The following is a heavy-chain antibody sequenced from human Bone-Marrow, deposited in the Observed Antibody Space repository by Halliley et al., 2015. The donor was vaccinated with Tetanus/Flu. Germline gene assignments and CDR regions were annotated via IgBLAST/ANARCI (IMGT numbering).Heavy chain of an antibody. CDR3: VIGAGWQPDF. J-gene: IGHJ4*02. CDR2: IHYSDST. V-gene: IGHV4-59*01. D-gene: IGHD2-15*01. Sequence: GKGLEWLGLIHYSDSTEYKPSLRSRISMTLDTSRNQFSLKLRSVIAADTAVYYCVIGAGWQPDFWGQGRLVTVSS.